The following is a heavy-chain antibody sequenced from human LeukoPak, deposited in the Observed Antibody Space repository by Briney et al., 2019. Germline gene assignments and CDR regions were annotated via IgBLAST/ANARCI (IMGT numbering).Heavy chain of an antibody. V-gene: IGHV4-39*07. J-gene: IGHJ4*02. CDR2: FFYSGST. CDR3: ASPATVTIGFDY. Sequence: PSETLSLTCTVSGGSINSSSYYWGWIRQPPGKGLEWIGSFFYSGSTYYNPSLKSRVTMSVDTSKNQFSLNLNSVTAADTAVYYCASPATVTIGFDYWGQGTLVTVSS. CDR1: GGSINSSSYY. D-gene: IGHD4-17*01.